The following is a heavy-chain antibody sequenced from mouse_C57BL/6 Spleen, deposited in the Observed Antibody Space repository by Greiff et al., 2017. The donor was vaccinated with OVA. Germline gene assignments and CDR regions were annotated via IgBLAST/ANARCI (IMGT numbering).Heavy chain of an antibody. Sequence: VQLQESGPGLVQPSQSLSITCTVSGFSLTSYGVHWVRQSPGKGLEWLGVIWRGGSTDYNAAFMSRLSITKDNSKSQVFFKMNSLQADDTAIYYCAKRGPEDYYAMDYWGQGTSVTVSS. V-gene: IGHV2-5*01. CDR2: IWRGGST. J-gene: IGHJ4*01. CDR3: AKRGPEDYYAMDY. CDR1: GFSLTSYG.